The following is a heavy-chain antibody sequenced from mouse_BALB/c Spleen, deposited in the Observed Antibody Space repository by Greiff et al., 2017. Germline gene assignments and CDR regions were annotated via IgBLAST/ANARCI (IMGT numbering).Heavy chain of an antibody. CDR3: TIYYDYDAPYFDV. CDR1: GFTFSNYW. D-gene: IGHD2-4*01. V-gene: IGHV6-6*02. Sequence: DVKLVESGGGLVQPGGSMKLSCVASGFTFSNYWMNWVRQSPEKGLELVAEIRLKSNNYATHYAESVKGRFTISRDDSKSSVYLQMNNLRAEDTGIYYCTIYYDYDAPYFDVWGAGTTVTVSS. J-gene: IGHJ1*01. CDR2: IRLKSNNYAT.